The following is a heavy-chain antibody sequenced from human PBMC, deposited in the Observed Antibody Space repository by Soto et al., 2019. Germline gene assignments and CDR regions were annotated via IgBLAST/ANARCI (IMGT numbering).Heavy chain of an antibody. D-gene: IGHD3-10*01. Sequence: QVQLQQWGAGLLKPSETLSLTCAVYGGSFSGYYWSWIRQPPGKGLEWIGEINHSGSTNYNPSLKSRVTISVDTSKNQFALKLRSVTAADTAVYYCARGLAGEVSAGTNWFDPWGQGTLVTVSS. CDR3: ARGLAGEVSAGTNWFDP. CDR1: GGSFSGYY. J-gene: IGHJ5*02. CDR2: INHSGST. V-gene: IGHV4-34*01.